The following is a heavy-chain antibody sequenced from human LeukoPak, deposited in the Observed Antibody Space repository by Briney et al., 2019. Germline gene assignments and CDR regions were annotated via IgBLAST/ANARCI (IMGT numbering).Heavy chain of an antibody. CDR2: IYYSGST. Sequence: SETLSLTCTVSGGSISSGDYYWSWIRQPPGKGLEWIGYIYYSGSTYYNPSLKSRVTISVDTSKNQFSLKLSSVTAADTAVYYCASVIAARPSWWFDPWGQGTLVTVSS. D-gene: IGHD6-6*01. J-gene: IGHJ5*02. V-gene: IGHV4-30-4*01. CDR1: GGSISSGDYY. CDR3: ASVIAARPSWWFDP.